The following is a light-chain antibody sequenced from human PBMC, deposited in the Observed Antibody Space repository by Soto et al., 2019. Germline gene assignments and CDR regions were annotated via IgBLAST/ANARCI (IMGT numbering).Light chain of an antibody. J-gene: IGKJ1*01. CDR1: QTVTSN. V-gene: IGKV3-15*01. CDR3: QQYNNWPRT. CDR2: GSS. Sequence: EIVMTQSPATLSVFSGERATLSCRASQTVTSNLAWYQHKPGQAPRLLLYGSSTRATGIPSRFSGSGSGKEFTLTISSLQSEDFAVYYCQQYNNWPRTFGRGTKVEIK.